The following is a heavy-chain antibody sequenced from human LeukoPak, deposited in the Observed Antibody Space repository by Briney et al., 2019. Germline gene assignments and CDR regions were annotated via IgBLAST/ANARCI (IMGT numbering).Heavy chain of an antibody. V-gene: IGHV1-8*01. D-gene: IGHD2-15*01. CDR3: ARSGPYNWRGGSCYSPQYYFDY. CDR2: MNPSSGNT. Sequence: GASVKVSCKASGYTFSSYDINWVRQATGQGLEWMGWMNPSSGNTSYAQKFQGRVTMTRNTSISTAYMELSSLRSEDTAVYYCARSGPYNWRGGSCYSPQYYFDYWGQGTLVTVSS. J-gene: IGHJ4*02. CDR1: GYTFSSYD.